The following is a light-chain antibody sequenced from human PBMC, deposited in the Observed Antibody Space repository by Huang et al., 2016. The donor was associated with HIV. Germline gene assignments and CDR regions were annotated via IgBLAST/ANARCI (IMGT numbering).Light chain of an antibody. V-gene: IGKV1-5*01. J-gene: IGKJ4*01. CDR1: QGVSSW. CDR3: KQYSSYPLT. CDR2: DAS. Sequence: DIQMTQSPSTLSASVGDRVTITCRASQGVSSWLAWYQQKPGKAPKLLIYDASSLERGVPSSCSGSGTGTEFTLTISSLQPDYSATYYCKQYSSYPLTFGGGTKVEIK.